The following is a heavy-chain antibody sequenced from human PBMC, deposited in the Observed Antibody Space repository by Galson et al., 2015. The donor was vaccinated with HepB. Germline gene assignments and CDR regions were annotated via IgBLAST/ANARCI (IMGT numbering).Heavy chain of an antibody. CDR2: ISENALSR. Sequence: SLRLSCAASGLTLETYDISWVRQAPGRGLQWVTAISENALSRHYADPVKGRFTISRQKSKNMVFLQMNRLKVEDTAVYYCAKGSPTSFYHYYMDVWGKGTTVTVSS. D-gene: IGHD2/OR15-2a*01. CDR3: AKGSPTSFYHYYMDV. V-gene: IGHV3-23*01. CDR1: GLTLETYD. J-gene: IGHJ6*03.